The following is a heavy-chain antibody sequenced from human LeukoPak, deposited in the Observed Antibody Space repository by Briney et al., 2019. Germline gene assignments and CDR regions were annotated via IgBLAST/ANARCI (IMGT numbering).Heavy chain of an antibody. CDR2: IYYSGST. J-gene: IGHJ4*02. CDR1: GGSISSSSYY. V-gene: IGHV4-39*07. Sequence: SETLSLTCTVSGGSISSSSYYWGWIRQPPGKGLEWIGSIYYSGSTYYNPSLKSRVTISVDTSKNQFSLKLSSVTAADTAVYYCASIAVAGTDFDYWGQGTLVTVSS. D-gene: IGHD6-19*01. CDR3: ASIAVAGTDFDY.